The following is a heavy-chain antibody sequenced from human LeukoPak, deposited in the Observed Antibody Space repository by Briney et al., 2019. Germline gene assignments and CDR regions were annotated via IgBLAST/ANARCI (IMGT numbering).Heavy chain of an antibody. CDR2: ISSSSSYI. CDR1: GFTFSSYS. D-gene: IGHD2-21*01. CDR3: ARDRGRIHPFDP. J-gene: IGHJ5*02. Sequence: PGGSLRLSCAASGFTFSSYSMNWVCQAPGKGLEWVSSISSSSSYIYYADSVKGRFTISRDNAKNSLYLQMNSLRAEDTAVYYCARDRGRIHPFDPWGQGTLVTVSS. V-gene: IGHV3-21*01.